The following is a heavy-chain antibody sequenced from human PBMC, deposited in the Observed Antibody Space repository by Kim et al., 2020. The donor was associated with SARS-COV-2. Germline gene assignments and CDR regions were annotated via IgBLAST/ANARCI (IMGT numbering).Heavy chain of an antibody. V-gene: IGHV1-3*01. D-gene: IGHD3-16*01. CDR2: GNGNT. Sequence: GNGNTKYSQKVQGRVTFTTDTSASTAYMELSFLRSEDSAVYYCLGGFYFDYWGQGTLVTVSS. CDR3: LGGFYFDY. J-gene: IGHJ4*02.